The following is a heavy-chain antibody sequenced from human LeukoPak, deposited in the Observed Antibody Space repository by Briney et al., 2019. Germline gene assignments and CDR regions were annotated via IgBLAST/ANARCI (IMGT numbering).Heavy chain of an antibody. J-gene: IGHJ5*02. CDR3: ARGYAQLDP. Sequence: GGSLRLSCAASGFTFSDYYMSWIRQAPGKGLEWVSYISSSSSYTNYADSAKGRFTISRDNAKNSLYLQMNNLRAEDTAVYYCARGYAQLDPWGQGTLLTVSS. CDR2: ISSSSSYT. D-gene: IGHD6-13*01. CDR1: GFTFSDYY. V-gene: IGHV3-11*05.